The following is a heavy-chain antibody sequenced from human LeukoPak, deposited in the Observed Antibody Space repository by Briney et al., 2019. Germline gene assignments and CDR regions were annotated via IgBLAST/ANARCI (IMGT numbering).Heavy chain of an antibody. CDR1: GFTFSSYW. D-gene: IGHD1-1*01. CDR3: IRDNDAWAFDI. J-gene: IGHJ3*02. CDR2: IKGDGSHT. V-gene: IGHV3-74*01. Sequence: GGSLRLSCAASGFTFSSYWMHWVRQAPGKGLVWVSRIKGDGSHTIYADSVKGRFTISRDNAKNTLYLQVDSLRAEDTAVYYCIRDNDAWAFDIWGQGTMVTVSS.